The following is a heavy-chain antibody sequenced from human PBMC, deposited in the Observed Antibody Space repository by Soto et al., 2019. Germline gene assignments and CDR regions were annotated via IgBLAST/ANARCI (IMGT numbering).Heavy chain of an antibody. CDR1: GDSVSSNSAG. Sequence: SQTLSLACVISGDSVSSNSAGWNWIRQSPSRGLEWLGRTFYRSKWYNDYAVSLKGRVSINADTSKNTFSLQLNSVTPEDTAVNYSSTGEYPDSVYYHGMNLWGQGTTVTVSS. D-gene: IGHD2-15*01. CDR3: STGEYPDSVYYHGMNL. J-gene: IGHJ6*02. CDR2: TFYRSKWYN. V-gene: IGHV6-1*01.